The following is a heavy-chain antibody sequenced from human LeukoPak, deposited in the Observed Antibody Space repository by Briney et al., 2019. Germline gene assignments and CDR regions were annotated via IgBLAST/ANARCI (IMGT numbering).Heavy chain of an antibody. CDR3: TTVAAAGLL. V-gene: IGHV3-15*01. Sequence: GGSLRLSCAASGFTFSNAWMSWVRQAPGKGLEWVGHIKSKTDGGTTDYAAHVQGRFTISRDDSKNTMYVQMNSLKSEDTAVYYCTTVAAAGLLWGQGTLVTVSS. CDR2: IKSKTDGGTT. CDR1: GFTFSNAW. D-gene: IGHD6-13*01. J-gene: IGHJ4*02.